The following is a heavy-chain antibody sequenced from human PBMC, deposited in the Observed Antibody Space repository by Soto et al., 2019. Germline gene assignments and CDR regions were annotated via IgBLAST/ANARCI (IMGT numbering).Heavy chain of an antibody. J-gene: IGHJ4*02. CDR3: ARDREQWLVDGGYFDY. D-gene: IGHD6-19*01. CDR2: INPSGGST. Sequence: ASVKVSCKASGYTFTSYYMHWVRQAPGQGLEWMGIINPSGGSTSYAQKFQGRVTMTRDTSTSTVYMELSSLRSEDTAVYYCARDREQWLVDGGYFDYWGQGTLVTVS. CDR1: GYTFTSYY. V-gene: IGHV1-46*01.